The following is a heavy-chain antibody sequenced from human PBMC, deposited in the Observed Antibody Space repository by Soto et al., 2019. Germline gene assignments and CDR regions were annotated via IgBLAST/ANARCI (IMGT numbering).Heavy chain of an antibody. CDR1: GGSSNMHY. J-gene: IGHJ4*02. CDR3: ARVGDRRFDY. D-gene: IGHD1-26*01. V-gene: IGHV4-59*11. CDR2: IYYSGNT. Sequence: PSVTMSLTCPVSGGSSNMHYWTWIRQPPGKGLEWIGYIYYSGNTYYNPSLQSRVTMSVDTSKNQISLRLNSVTAADTAVYYCARVGDRRFDYWGQGTLVTVSS.